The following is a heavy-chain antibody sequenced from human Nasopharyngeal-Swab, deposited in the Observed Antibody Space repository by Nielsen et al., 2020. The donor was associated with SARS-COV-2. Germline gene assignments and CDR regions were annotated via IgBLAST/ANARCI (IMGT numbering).Heavy chain of an antibody. CDR3: ARVGRYYDYVWGSYRYQNTYFDY. CDR1: GGSFSGYY. Sequence: SETLSLTCAVYGGSFSGYYWSWIRQHPGKGLEWIGEINHSGSTNYNPSLKSRVTISVDTSKNQFSLKLSSVTAADTAVYYCARVGRYYDYVWGSYRYQNTYFDYWGQGTLVTVSS. J-gene: IGHJ4*02. V-gene: IGHV4-34*01. D-gene: IGHD3-16*02. CDR2: INHSGST.